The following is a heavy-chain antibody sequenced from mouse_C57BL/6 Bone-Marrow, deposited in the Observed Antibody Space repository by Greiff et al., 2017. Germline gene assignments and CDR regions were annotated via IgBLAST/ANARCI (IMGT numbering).Heavy chain of an antibody. Sequence: VQLVESGGGLVQPGGSLKLSCAASGFTFSDYYMYWVRQTPEKRLEWVAYISNGGGSTYYPDTVKGRFTISRDNAKNTLYLQMSRLKSEDTAMYYCARHRAMDYWGQGTSVTVSS. CDR1: GFTFSDYY. CDR2: ISNGGGST. CDR3: ARHRAMDY. V-gene: IGHV5-12*01. J-gene: IGHJ4*01.